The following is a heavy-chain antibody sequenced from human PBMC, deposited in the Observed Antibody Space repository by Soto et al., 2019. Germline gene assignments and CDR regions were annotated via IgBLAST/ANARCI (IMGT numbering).Heavy chain of an antibody. CDR2: IIPIFGKA. D-gene: IGHD3-22*01. J-gene: IGHJ5*02. CDR3: ARDRGPSSGYYPYWFDP. V-gene: IGHV1-69*13. CDR1: GYTFTSYG. Sequence: SVKVSCKASGYTFTSYGISWVRQAPGQGLEWMGGIIPIFGKANYAQKFQARVTITADESTSTAYMELSSLRSEDTAVYYCARDRGPSSGYYPYWFDPWGQGTLVTAPQ.